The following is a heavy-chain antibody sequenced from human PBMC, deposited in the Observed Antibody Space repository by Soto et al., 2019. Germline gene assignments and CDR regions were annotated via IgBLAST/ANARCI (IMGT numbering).Heavy chain of an antibody. CDR1: GGSISSYY. Sequence: SETLSLTCTVSGGSISSYYWTWIRQPPGKGLEWIGYIYSNGRTNYNPSLKSRVTISVDTSKNQFSLKLRSVTAADTAVYYCTSGVNWNDVSDYWGQGTLVTVYS. CDR3: TSGVNWNDVSDY. D-gene: IGHD1-1*01. V-gene: IGHV4-59*01. J-gene: IGHJ4*02. CDR2: IYSNGRT.